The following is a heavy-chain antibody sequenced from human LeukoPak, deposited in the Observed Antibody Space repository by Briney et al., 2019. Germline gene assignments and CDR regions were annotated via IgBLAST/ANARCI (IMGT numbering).Heavy chain of an antibody. V-gene: IGHV3-11*04. CDR2: ISNDSVDK. Sequence: GGSLRLSCVGSEFMFSDYYMSWIRQAPGKGLEWVSYISNDSVDKYYVDSVRGRFTISRDNAKKSMYLQMRGLRVEDTAVYYCARRDWVSGAVRAFDIWGQGTMVTVSS. CDR3: ARRDWVSGAVRAFDI. D-gene: IGHD3-3*01. J-gene: IGHJ3*02. CDR1: EFMFSDYY.